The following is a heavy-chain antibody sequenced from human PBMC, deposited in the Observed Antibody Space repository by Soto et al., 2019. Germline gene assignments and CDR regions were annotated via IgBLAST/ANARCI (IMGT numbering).Heavy chain of an antibody. CDR1: GFTFSAIP. CDR3: AKGSIAARPGWFDP. V-gene: IGHV3-23*01. Sequence: EVQLLESGGGLVQPGGSLRPSCAPPGFTFSAIPWAGARQLPGRGLERVSAISGSGGSTYYADPVKGRFTISSDNSKNTLYLQMNSLRAEDTAVYYCAKGSIAARPGWFDPWGQGTLVTVSS. J-gene: IGHJ5*02. CDR2: ISGSGGST. D-gene: IGHD6-6*01.